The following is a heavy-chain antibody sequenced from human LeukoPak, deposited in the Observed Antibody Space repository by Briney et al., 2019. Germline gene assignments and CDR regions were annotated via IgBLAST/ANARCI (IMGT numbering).Heavy chain of an antibody. CDR1: GFTFSSYG. V-gene: IGHV3-30*18. Sequence: GSLRLPCAASGFTFSSYGMHWVRQAPGKGLEWVAVISYDGSNKYYADSVKGRFTISRDNSKNTLYLQMNSLRAEDTAVYYCAKDPKFDPWGQGTLVTVSS. J-gene: IGHJ5*02. CDR2: ISYDGSNK. CDR3: AKDPKFDP.